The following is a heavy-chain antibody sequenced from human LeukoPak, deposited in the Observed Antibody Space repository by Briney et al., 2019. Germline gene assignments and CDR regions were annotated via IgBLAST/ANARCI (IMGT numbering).Heavy chain of an antibody. V-gene: IGHV3-11*04. D-gene: IGHD3-22*01. Sequence: GGSLRLSCAASGFTFSDYYMSWIRQAPGKGLEWVSYISSSSSTIYYADSVKGRFTISRDNAKNSLYLQMNSLGAEDTAVYYCASTFTYYYDSSGYYFDYWGQGTLVTVSS. CDR1: GFTFSDYY. J-gene: IGHJ4*02. CDR3: ASTFTYYYDSSGYYFDY. CDR2: ISSSSSTI.